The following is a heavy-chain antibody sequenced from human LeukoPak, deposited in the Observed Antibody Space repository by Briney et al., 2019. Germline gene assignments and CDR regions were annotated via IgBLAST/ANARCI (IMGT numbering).Heavy chain of an antibody. CDR2: TYYRSKWYN. CDR3: ARLPAAGHYYYYYGMDV. J-gene: IGHJ6*02. D-gene: IGHD6-13*01. V-gene: IGHV6-1*01. CDR1: GDSVSSNSAA. Sequence: QTLSLTCAISGDSVSSNSAAWNWIRQSPSRGLEWLGRTYYRSKWYNDYAVSVKSRITINPDTSKNQFSLQLNSVTPEDTAVYYCARLPAAGHYYYYYGMDVWGQGTTVTVSS.